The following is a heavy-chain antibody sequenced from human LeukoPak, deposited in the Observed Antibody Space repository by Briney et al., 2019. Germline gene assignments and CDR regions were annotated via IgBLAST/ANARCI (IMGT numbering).Heavy chain of an antibody. V-gene: IGHV3-30*18. Sequence: PGRSLRLSCADSGFTFCSYGMRWVRQAPGKGLEWVAVISYDGGNKYYADSLKGRFTISRDNFKNTLYLQMNSLRAEDTAVYYCAKDHSPPFYYSSSYMDVWGKGTTVTVSS. CDR3: AKDHSPPFYYSSSYMDV. CDR1: GFTFCSYG. J-gene: IGHJ6*03. CDR2: ISYDGGNK.